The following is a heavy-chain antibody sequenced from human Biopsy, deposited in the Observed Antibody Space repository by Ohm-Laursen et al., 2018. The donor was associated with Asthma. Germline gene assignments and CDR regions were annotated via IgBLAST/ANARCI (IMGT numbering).Heavy chain of an antibody. V-gene: IGHV1-2*06. CDR2: INPNGGAT. J-gene: IGHJ5*02. CDR3: ARVQKSPGDRWFDP. Sequence: ESSVKVSCKASGGMFGNYAISWVRQAPGEGLEWMGRINPNGGATVYAQKFQGRVTMTRDTSISTAYMELSRLTSDDTAVYYCARVQKSPGDRWFDPWGQGTLVTVSS. D-gene: IGHD7-27*01. CDR1: GGMFGNYA.